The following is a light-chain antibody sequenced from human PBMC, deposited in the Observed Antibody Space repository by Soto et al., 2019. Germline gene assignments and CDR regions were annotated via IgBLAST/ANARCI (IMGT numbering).Light chain of an antibody. J-gene: IGLJ1*01. Sequence: QSALTQPASVSGSPGQSITISCTGTSSDVGGYNYVSWYQQHPGKAPKRMIYDVSNRPSGVSNRFSGSKSGNTAARTISGLQAEDEADYDCSSYTSSSTLYVFGTGTKLTVL. CDR1: SSDVGGYNY. CDR3: SSYTSSSTLYV. CDR2: DVS. V-gene: IGLV2-14*01.